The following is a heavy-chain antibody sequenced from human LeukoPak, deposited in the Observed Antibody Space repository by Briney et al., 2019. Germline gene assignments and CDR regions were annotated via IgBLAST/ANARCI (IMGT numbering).Heavy chain of an antibody. J-gene: IGHJ3*02. D-gene: IGHD5-24*01. CDR3: AREVNVVAGSDGFDI. Sequence: SETLSLTCTVSGDPITSSNFFWSWIRQPPGGDLEWIGYMPYDGGASYNPSLRSRTTISLDTSKNEFSLRLTSVTAPDTAIYYCAREVNVVAGSDGFDIWGPGTMVTVSP. V-gene: IGHV4-30-4*01. CDR2: MPYDGGA. CDR1: GDPITSSNFF.